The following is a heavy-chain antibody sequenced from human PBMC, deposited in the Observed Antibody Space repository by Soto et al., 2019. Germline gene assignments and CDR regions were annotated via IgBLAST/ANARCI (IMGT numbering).Heavy chain of an antibody. CDR2: IYWDGDE. V-gene: IGHV2-5*02. J-gene: IGHJ4*02. CDR1: GFSLSTSAEG. CDR3: AHGSCTSADCYPNPYLDY. D-gene: IGHD2-2*01. Sequence: QITLKESGPTLVKPTQTLTLTCTFSGFSLSTSAEGVGWIRQPPGKALEWLALIYWDGDERYSPSLKSRLTITKDASKNQVVLTITNMDPADTATYSGAHGSCTSADCYPNPYLDYWGQGILVTVSS.